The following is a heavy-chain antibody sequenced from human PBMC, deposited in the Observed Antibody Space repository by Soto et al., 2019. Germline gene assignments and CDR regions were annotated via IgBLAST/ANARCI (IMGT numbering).Heavy chain of an antibody. CDR2: IVGTGDST. CDR3: AKVLVYCSVRSCSTDAYFQH. V-gene: IGHV3-23*01. D-gene: IGHD2-15*01. Sequence: GGSLRLSCAASGFTFSSYAMSWVRQAPGKGLEWVSTIVGTGDSTYYADSVKGRFTISRDNSKNTLYLQMNSLRAEGTAVYYCAKVLVYCSVRSCSTDAYFQHWGQGTLVTVSS. CDR1: GFTFSSYA. J-gene: IGHJ1*01.